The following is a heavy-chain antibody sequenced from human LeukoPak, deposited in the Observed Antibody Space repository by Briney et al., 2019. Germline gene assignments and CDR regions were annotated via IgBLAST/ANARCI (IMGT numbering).Heavy chain of an antibody. V-gene: IGHV4-59*08. CDR1: GVSISSYY. Sequence: PSETLSLTCTVSGVSISSYYWSWIRQPPGKGLECIGYFHYRGSTNYNPSLKSRVTISVDPSKNQFSLNLRSVTAADTAVYYCARLGLPNAFDIWGQGTMVTVSS. CDR3: ARLGLPNAFDI. J-gene: IGHJ3*02. D-gene: IGHD2-15*01. CDR2: FHYRGST.